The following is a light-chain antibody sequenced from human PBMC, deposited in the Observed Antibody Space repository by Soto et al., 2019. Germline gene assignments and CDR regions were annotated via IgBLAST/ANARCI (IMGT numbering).Light chain of an antibody. CDR1: QSVSSN. V-gene: IGKV3-15*01. CDR3: QQYNNWPPGA. Sequence: EIVMTQSPATLSVSPGERATLSCRASQSVSSNLAWYQQKPGQAPRRLIYGASTRATGIPARFSGSGSGTEFTLTISSLQSEDFAVYYCQQYNNWPPGAFGPGTKVDIK. J-gene: IGKJ3*01. CDR2: GAS.